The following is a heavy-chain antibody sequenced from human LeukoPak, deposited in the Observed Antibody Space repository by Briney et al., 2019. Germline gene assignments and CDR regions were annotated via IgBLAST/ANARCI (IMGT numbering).Heavy chain of an antibody. Sequence: GGSLRLSCAASGFTFSSYEMNWVRQAPGKGLELVSYISSSCSTIYYADSVKGRFTISRDNAKNSLYLQMNSLGAEDTAVYYCARGRVRPVWGQGTTVTVSS. CDR3: ARGRVRPV. CDR1: GFTFSSYE. CDR2: ISSSCSTI. V-gene: IGHV3-48*03. J-gene: IGHJ6*02. D-gene: IGHD3-3*01.